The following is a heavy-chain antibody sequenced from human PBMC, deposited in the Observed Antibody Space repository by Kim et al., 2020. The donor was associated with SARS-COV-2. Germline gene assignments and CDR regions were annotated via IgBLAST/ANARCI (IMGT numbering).Heavy chain of an antibody. CDR3: AVVTAILG. D-gene: IGHD2-21*02. CDR2: INPGSGNT. CDR1: GYTFTSYD. J-gene: IGHJ4*02. V-gene: IGHV1-3*01. Sequence: ASVKVSCKASGYTFTSYDIHWVRRAPGQGLEWMGWINPGSGNTKSSQKFQGRVTITRDTSASTAYMELSSLRSEDAALYYCAVVTAILGWGQGTLVTVSS.